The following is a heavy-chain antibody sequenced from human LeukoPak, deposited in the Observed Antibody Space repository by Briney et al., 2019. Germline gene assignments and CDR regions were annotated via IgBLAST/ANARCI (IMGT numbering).Heavy chain of an antibody. CDR1: GFTFSSYS. J-gene: IGHJ3*02. CDR2: ISSSSSYI. V-gene: IGHV3-21*01. Sequence: NPGGSLRLSCAASGFTFSSYSMNWVRQAPGKGLEWVSSISSSSSYIYYADSVKGRFTISRDNAKNTLYLQMHSLRAEDTAVYYCARVSSSGWRRFKGNDAFDIWGQGTLVTVSS. D-gene: IGHD6-19*01. CDR3: ARVSSSGWRRFKGNDAFDI.